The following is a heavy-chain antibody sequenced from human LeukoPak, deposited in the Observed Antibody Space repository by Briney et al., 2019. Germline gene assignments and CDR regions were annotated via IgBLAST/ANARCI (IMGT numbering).Heavy chain of an antibody. D-gene: IGHD3-10*01. CDR1: GYTFTSYD. CDR2: MNPNSGNT. J-gene: IGHJ4*02. Sequence: ASVKVSCKASGYTFTSYDINWVRQATGQGLEWMGWMNPNSGNTGYAQKFQGRVTMTRNTSISTAYMELSSLRSDDTAVYYCARVLPMVRGVLDYWGQGTLVTVSS. CDR3: ARVLPMVRGVLDY. V-gene: IGHV1-8*01.